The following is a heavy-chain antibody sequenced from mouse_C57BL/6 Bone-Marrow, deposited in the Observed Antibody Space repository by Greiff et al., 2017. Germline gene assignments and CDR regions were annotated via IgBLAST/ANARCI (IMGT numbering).Heavy chain of an antibody. D-gene: IGHD1-1*02. CDR3: ARWAGGYAMDY. V-gene: IGHV1-76*01. Sequence: QVQLQQSGAELVRPGASVKLSCKASGYTFTDYYINWVKQRPGQGLEWIARIYPGSGNTYSNEKFKGKATLTAEKSSSTAYMQLSSLTSEDSAVYFCARWAGGYAMDYWGQGTSVTVSS. CDR1: GYTFTDYY. CDR2: IYPGSGNT. J-gene: IGHJ4*01.